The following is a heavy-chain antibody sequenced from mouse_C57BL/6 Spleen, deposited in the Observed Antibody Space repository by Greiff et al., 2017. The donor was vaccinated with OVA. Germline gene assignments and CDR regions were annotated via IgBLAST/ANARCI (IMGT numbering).Heavy chain of an antibody. CDR1: GYTFTDYE. J-gene: IGHJ4*01. V-gene: IGHV1-15*01. D-gene: IGHD2-12*01. CDR3: TRYDCAMDY. CDR2: IDPETGGT. Sequence: QVQLQQSGAELVRPGASVTLSCKASGYTFTDYEMHWVKQTPVHGLEWIGAIDPETGGTAYNQKFKGKAILTADKSSSTAYMELRSLASEDSAVYYRTRYDCAMDYWGQGTSVTVSA.